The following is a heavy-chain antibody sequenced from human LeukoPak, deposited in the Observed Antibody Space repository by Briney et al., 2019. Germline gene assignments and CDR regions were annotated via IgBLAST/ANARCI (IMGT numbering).Heavy chain of an antibody. CDR1: GYIFTGYY. V-gene: IGHV1-2*02. CDR2: INPKSGGT. CDR3: ASNRGYCSSTSCPQYDAFDI. D-gene: IGHD2-2*01. Sequence: ASVKVSCKASGYIFTGYYMHWVRQAPGQGLEWMGWINPKSGGTNYAQKFQGRVTMTRDTPISTAYMELSRLRSDDTAVYYCASNRGYCSSTSCPQYDAFDIWGQGTMVTVSS. J-gene: IGHJ3*02.